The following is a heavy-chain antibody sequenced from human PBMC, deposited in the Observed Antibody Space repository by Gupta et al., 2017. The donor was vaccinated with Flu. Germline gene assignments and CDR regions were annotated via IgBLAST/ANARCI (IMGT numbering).Heavy chain of an antibody. Sequence: FSDYFFYWMRQAPGKGLEWVSFIGPSGSNIYYAESVTGRFTISRDNAKNSLFLQMDSLTVEDTAIYYCARGVKHRTDASDMWGRGTMVTVSS. CDR1: FSDYF. CDR3: ARGVKHRTDASDM. D-gene: IGHD2-2*01. V-gene: IGHV3-11*01. J-gene: IGHJ3*02. CDR2: IGPSGSNI.